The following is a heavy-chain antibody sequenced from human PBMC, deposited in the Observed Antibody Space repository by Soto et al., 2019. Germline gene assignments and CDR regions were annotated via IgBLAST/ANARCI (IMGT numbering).Heavy chain of an antibody. CDR1: GFTFSSFA. CDR3: ATPYSSSWFSPFEY. Sequence: EVQVLESGGGLVQPGGSLRLSCAASGFTFSSFAMTWVRQAPGKGLEWVSGISGSGRTTYYADSVKGRFTISRDNSKNTLYLQMNSLRAEDTAIYYCATPYSSSWFSPFEYWGQGSLVTVSS. J-gene: IGHJ4*02. D-gene: IGHD6-13*01. V-gene: IGHV3-23*01. CDR2: ISGSGRTT.